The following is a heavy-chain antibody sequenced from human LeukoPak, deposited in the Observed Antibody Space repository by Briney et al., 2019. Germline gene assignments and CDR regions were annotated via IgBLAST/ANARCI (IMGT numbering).Heavy chain of an antibody. CDR2: INPKSGGT. CDR3: ARDSGLRPTWHPFDH. D-gene: IGHD3-10*01. Sequence: GASVKVSCKASGYNFTDYYIHWVRQAPGQGLEWMGWINPKSGGTNYAQKFRGRVTMTRDTSISTAYMELSGLRSDDTAVYYCARDSGLRPTWHPFDHWGQGTPVTVSS. J-gene: IGHJ4*02. CDR1: GYNFTDYY. V-gene: IGHV1-2*02.